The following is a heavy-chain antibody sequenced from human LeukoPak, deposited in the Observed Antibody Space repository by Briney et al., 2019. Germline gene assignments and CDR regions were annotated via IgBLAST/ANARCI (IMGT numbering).Heavy chain of an antibody. CDR1: GLTFSSYA. CDR3: AKDRRRYYGSGSYYNVYYFDY. J-gene: IGHJ4*02. V-gene: IGHV3-23*01. D-gene: IGHD3-10*01. Sequence: GGSLRLSCAASGLTFSSYAMSWVRQAPGKGLEWVSAISGSGGSTYYADSVKGRFTISRDNSKNTLYLQMNSLRAEDTAVYYCAKDRRRYYGSGSYYNVYYFDYWGQGTLVTVSS. CDR2: ISGSGGST.